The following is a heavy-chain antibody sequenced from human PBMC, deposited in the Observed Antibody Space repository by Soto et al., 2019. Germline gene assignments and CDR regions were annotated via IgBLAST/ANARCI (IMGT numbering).Heavy chain of an antibody. D-gene: IGHD6-13*01. CDR1: GDSISSYY. Sequence: QVQLQESGPGLVKPSETLSLTCTVSGDSISSYYWSWIRQPAGKGMEWIGRVHATVVTNYNPSLKGRVTLSIVTSKNQFSLKLTSLTAADTAVYYCARALSSAAGLYFDYWGQGTLVSVSS. CDR3: ARALSSAAGLYFDY. J-gene: IGHJ4*02. CDR2: VHATVVT. V-gene: IGHV4-4*07.